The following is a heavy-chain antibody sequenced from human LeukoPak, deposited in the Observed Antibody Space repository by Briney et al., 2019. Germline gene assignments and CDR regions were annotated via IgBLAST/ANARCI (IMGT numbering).Heavy chain of an antibody. CDR3: ARARWSSTGWFLGY. CDR2: VNPQGTAT. J-gene: IGHJ4*02. CDR1: GFTFSSYW. D-gene: IGHD6-19*01. V-gene: IGHV3-74*03. Sequence: PGESLRLSCAASGFTFSSYWMHWVRQAPGKGLVWVSRVNPQGTATTYTDSVKGRFTISRDNAKDALHLQLDNLRAEDTAVYYCARARWSSTGWFLGYWGQGTLVTASS.